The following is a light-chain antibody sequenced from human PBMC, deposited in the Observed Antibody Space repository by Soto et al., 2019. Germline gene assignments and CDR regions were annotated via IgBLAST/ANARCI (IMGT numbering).Light chain of an antibody. CDR3: QSYDSSLSAPYV. Sequence: SVLTQPPSVSGAPGQRVTISCTGSSSNIGAGYDVHWYQQLPGTAPKLLIYGNSNRPSGVPDRFSGSKSGTSASLAITELQAEDEADYYCQSYDSSLSAPYVFGTGTRSPS. J-gene: IGLJ1*01. CDR2: GNS. V-gene: IGLV1-40*01. CDR1: SSNIGAGYD.